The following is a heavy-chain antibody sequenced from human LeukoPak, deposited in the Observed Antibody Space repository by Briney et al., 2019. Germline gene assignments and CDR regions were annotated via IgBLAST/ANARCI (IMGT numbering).Heavy chain of an antibody. Sequence: PGGSLRLSCAASGFTFSSYSMTWVRQAPGKGLEWVSSISSSSSYIYYADSVKGRFTISRDNAKNSLYLQMNSLRAEDTAVYYCARDWGDSSSWDGYFDYWGQGTLVTVSS. CDR2: ISSSSSYI. J-gene: IGHJ4*02. V-gene: IGHV3-21*01. CDR1: GFTFSSYS. CDR3: ARDWGDSSSWDGYFDY. D-gene: IGHD6-13*01.